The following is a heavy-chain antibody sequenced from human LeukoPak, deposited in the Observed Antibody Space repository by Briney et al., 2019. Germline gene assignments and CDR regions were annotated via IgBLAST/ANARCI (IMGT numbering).Heavy chain of an antibody. J-gene: IGHJ4*02. D-gene: IGHD3-3*01. V-gene: IGHV1-69*05. CDR1: GGTFSSYA. Sequence: GASVKVSCKASGGTFSSYAINWVRQAPGQGLEWMGRIVPIFGTTNYAQKFQGRVTITTDESTSTAYMELSSLRSEDTAVYYCARGDAIFGVVHSWSNFDYWGQGTLVTVSS. CDR2: IVPIFGTT. CDR3: ARGDAIFGVVHSWSNFDY.